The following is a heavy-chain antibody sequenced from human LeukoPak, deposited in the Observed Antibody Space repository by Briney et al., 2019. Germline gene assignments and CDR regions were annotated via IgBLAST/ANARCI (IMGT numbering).Heavy chain of an antibody. CDR3: ASAFMITFGGVHY. J-gene: IGHJ4*02. D-gene: IGHD3-16*01. CDR1: GFTFSSYA. CDR2: ISYDGSNK. Sequence: GGSLRPSCAASGFTFSSYAMHWVRQAPGKGLEWVAVISYDGSNKYYADSVKGRFTISRDNSKNTLYLQMNSLRAEDTAVYYCASAFMITFGGVHYWGQGTLVTVSS. V-gene: IGHV3-30-3*01.